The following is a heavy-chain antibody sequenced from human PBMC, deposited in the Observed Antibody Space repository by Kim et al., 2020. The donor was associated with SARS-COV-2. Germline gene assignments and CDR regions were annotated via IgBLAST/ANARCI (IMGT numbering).Heavy chain of an antibody. J-gene: IGHJ6*02. Sequence: GESLKISCKGSGYSFTSYWIGWVRQMPGKGLEWMGIIYPGDSDTRYSPSFQGQVTISADKSISTAYLQWSSLKASDTAMYYCARQQAYYYGSGSLYGMDVWGQGTTVTVSS. CDR1: GYSFTSYW. CDR3: ARQQAYYYGSGSLYGMDV. CDR2: IYPGDSDT. D-gene: IGHD3-10*01. V-gene: IGHV5-51*01.